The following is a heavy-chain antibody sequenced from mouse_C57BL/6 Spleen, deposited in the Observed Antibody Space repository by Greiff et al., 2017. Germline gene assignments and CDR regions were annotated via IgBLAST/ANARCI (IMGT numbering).Heavy chain of an antibody. D-gene: IGHD1-1*01. CDR3: ARRTTVVERDFDY. Sequence: VKLMESGAELARPGASVKLSCKASGYTFTSYGISWVKQRTGQGLEWIGEIYPRSGNTYYNGKFKGKATLTADKSSSTAYMELRSLTSEDSAVYFCARRTTVVERDFDYWGQGTTLTVSS. CDR2: IYPRSGNT. CDR1: GYTFTSYG. V-gene: IGHV1-81*01. J-gene: IGHJ2*01.